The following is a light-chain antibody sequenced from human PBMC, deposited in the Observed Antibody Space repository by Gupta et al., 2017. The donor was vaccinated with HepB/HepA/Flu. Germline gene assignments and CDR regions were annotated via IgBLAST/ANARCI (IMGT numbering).Light chain of an antibody. CDR2: DAS. J-gene: IGKJ4*02. V-gene: IGKV3-11*01. CDR1: QIVSSY. CDR3: YHHSNWSRPT. Sequence: SPTTLSLPPGGRATLSCRASQIVSSYLAWYQQKPGQAPRLLIYDASNRATGTPARSIGSGCCTGYSLIIISREPQDDSVVYYYHHSNWSRPTFGGGTKVEVK.